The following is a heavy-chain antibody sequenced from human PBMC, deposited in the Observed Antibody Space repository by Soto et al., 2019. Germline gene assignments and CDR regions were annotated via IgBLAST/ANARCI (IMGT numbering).Heavy chain of an antibody. J-gene: IGHJ6*03. CDR2: IYYRGST. CDR1: GGSISSGGYY. CDR3: ARETHPYYYMDV. V-gene: IGHV4-31*03. Sequence: PSETLSLTCTVSGGSISSGGYYWSWIRQRPGMGLEWIGNIYYRGSTYYIPSLKSRVIISLDTSENLFSLKLNSVTAADTAVYYCARETHPYYYMDVWGKGTTVTAP.